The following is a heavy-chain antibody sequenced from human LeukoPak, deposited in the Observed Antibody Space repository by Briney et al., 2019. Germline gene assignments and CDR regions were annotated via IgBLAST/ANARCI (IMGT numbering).Heavy chain of an antibody. J-gene: IGHJ4*02. CDR3: ARENSHQLPYTLDY. Sequence: GGSLRLSCAGSGFTFSSHWMTWVRQAPGKGLEWVANIEQDGSEKYSVDSVKGRFTISRDNAKNSLYLQMNSLRPEDTAVYYCARENSHQLPYTLDYWGQGTLVTVSS. CDR1: GFTFSSHW. D-gene: IGHD2-2*01. CDR2: IEQDGSEK. V-gene: IGHV3-7*01.